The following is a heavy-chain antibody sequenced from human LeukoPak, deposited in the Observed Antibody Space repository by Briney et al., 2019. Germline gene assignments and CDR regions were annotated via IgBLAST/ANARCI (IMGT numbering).Heavy chain of an antibody. CDR1: GYTLTELS. Sequence: GASVKVSCKVSGYTLTELSMHWVRQAPGKGLEWMGGFDPEDGETIYAQKFQGRVTMTEDTSTDTAYMELSSLRSKDTAVYYCASTITMIVVGSKAFDIWGQGTMVTVSS. CDR2: FDPEDGET. D-gene: IGHD3-22*01. CDR3: ASTITMIVVGSKAFDI. J-gene: IGHJ3*02. V-gene: IGHV1-24*01.